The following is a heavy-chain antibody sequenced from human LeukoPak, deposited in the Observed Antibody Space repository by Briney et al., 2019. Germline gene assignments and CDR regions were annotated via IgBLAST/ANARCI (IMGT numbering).Heavy chain of an antibody. D-gene: IGHD1-26*01. CDR1: GGSFSGYY. CDR3: ARHGWIVGAHGAFDI. J-gene: IGHJ3*02. CDR2: IYYSGST. V-gene: IGHV4-39*01. Sequence: SETLSLTCAVYGGSFSGYYWGWIRQPPGKGLEWIGSIYYSGSTYYNPSLKSRVTISVDTSKNQFSLKLSSVTAADTAVYYCARHGWIVGAHGAFDIWGQGTMVTVSS.